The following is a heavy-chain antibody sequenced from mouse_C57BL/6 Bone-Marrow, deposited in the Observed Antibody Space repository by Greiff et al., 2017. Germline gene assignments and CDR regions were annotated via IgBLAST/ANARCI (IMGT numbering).Heavy chain of an antibody. CDR1: GYTFTSYG. J-gene: IGHJ3*01. D-gene: IGHD2-5*01. CDR2: ISPRSGNT. CDR3: AREVVTTRFAY. Sequence: VQLQQSGAELARPGASVKLSCKASGYTFTSYGISWVKQRTGQGLEWIGEISPRSGNTYYNEKFKGKATLTADKSSSTAYMELRSLTSEDSAVYFCAREVVTTRFAYWGQGTLVTVSA. V-gene: IGHV1-81*01.